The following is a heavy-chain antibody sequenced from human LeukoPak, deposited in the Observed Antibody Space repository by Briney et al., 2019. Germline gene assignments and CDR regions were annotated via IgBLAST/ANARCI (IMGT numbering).Heavy chain of an antibody. Sequence: ASVKVSCKASGYTFTGYYMHWVRQAPGQGLEWMGWINPNSGGTNYAQKLQGRVTMTTDTSTSTAYMELRSLRSDDTAVYYCARGGALRYFDWLSQELLLFDYWGQGTLVTVSS. CDR1: GYTFTGYY. CDR3: ARGGALRYFDWLSQELLLFDY. J-gene: IGHJ4*02. CDR2: INPNSGGT. D-gene: IGHD3-9*01. V-gene: IGHV1-2*02.